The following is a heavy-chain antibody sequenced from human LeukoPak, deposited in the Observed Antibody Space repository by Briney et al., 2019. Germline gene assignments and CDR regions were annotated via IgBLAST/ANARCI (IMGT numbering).Heavy chain of an antibody. J-gene: IGHJ3*02. CDR1: GYTFTSYD. Sequence: ASVKVSCKASGYTFTSYDINWVRQATGQGLEWMGWMNPNSGNTGYAQKFQGRVTMTRNTSISTAYMELSSLRSEDTAVYYCARDPDNWKAFDIWGQGTMVTVSS. CDR2: MNPNSGNT. D-gene: IGHD1-20*01. V-gene: IGHV1-8*01. CDR3: ARDPDNWKAFDI.